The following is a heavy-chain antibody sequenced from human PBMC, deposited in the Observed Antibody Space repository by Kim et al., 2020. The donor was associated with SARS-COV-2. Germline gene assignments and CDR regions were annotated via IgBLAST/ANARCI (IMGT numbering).Heavy chain of an antibody. J-gene: IGHJ4*02. Sequence: KFQGRVTITADESTSTAYMELSSLRSEDTAVYYCARDLGFSITAPGCFDYWGQGTLVTVSS. V-gene: IGHV1-69*01. CDR3: ARDLGFSITAPGCFDY. D-gene: IGHD1-20*01.